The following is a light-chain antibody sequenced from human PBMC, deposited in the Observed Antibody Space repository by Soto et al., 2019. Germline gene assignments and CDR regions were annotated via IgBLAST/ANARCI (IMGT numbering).Light chain of an antibody. Sequence: QSVLTQPPSASGTPGQRVSISCSGSNSNIGTNTVNWYQQFPGTAPKLLICNNNQRPSGVPDRFSGSKSGTSASLAISGLQSEDEADYYCAAWDNSLSTFYVFGNGTKVTVL. CDR1: NSNIGTNT. CDR3: AAWDNSLSTFYV. J-gene: IGLJ1*01. CDR2: NNN. V-gene: IGLV1-44*01.